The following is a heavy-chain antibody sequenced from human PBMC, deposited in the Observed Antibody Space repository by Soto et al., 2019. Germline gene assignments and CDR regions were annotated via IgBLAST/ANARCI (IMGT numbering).Heavy chain of an antibody. D-gene: IGHD7-27*01. Sequence: GESLKISCAASGFTFSSYAMSWVRQAPGKGLEWVSAISGSGGSTYYADSVKGRFTISRDNSKNTLYLQMNSLRAEDTAVYYCAKDTGVLRAFDIWGQGTMVTVSS. CDR2: ISGSGGST. CDR3: AKDTGVLRAFDI. V-gene: IGHV3-23*01. CDR1: GFTFSSYA. J-gene: IGHJ3*02.